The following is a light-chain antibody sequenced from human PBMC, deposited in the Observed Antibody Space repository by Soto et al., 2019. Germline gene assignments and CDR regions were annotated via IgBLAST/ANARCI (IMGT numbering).Light chain of an antibody. CDR2: STS. Sequence: QAVVTQEPSLTVSPGGSVTLTCASSTGAVTSDYYPNWFQQKPGQAPKALIYSTSNKHYWTPARFSGSLLGGKAALTVSGVQPEDEAEYYGLLYYAGGRVFGGGTKLTVL. V-gene: IGLV7-43*01. J-gene: IGLJ3*02. CDR1: TGAVTSDYY. CDR3: LLYYAGGRV.